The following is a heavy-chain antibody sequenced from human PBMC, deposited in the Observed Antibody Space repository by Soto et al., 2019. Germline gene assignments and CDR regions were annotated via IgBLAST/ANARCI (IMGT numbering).Heavy chain of an antibody. D-gene: IGHD4-17*01. J-gene: IGHJ6*02. V-gene: IGHV4-30-2*01. Sequence: QLQLQESGSGLVKPSQTLSLTCAVSGGSISSGGYSWSWIRQPPVKGLEWIGYIYHSGSTYYNPSLKSRVTISVDRSKNQFSLKLSSVTAADTAVYYCARAHYGDYGYGMDVWGQGTTGTVSS. CDR1: GGSISSGGYS. CDR3: ARAHYGDYGYGMDV. CDR2: IYHSGST.